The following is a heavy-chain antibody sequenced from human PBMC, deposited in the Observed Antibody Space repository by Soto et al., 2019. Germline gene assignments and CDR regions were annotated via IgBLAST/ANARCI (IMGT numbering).Heavy chain of an antibody. CDR2: IHYSGSI. D-gene: IGHD3-10*01. CDR3: ARHSQNGPPLWFGELLS. Sequence: QVQLQESGPGLVKPTETLSLTCTVSGASISSYYWSWIRQPPGKGLDWLGYIHYSGSINYNPSLMSRVIISIVPSKTQFSLHLSSVTAADTAVYYCARHSQNGPPLWFGELLSWGQGTLVTVSS. V-gene: IGHV4-59*01. CDR1: GASISSYY. J-gene: IGHJ4*02.